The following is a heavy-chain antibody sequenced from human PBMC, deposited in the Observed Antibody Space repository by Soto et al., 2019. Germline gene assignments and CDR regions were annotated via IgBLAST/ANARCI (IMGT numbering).Heavy chain of an antibody. CDR3: ARGRGSGSYWVGYYYYMDV. CDR2: INHSGST. J-gene: IGHJ6*03. D-gene: IGHD3-10*01. Sequence: SETLSLTCAVYGGSFSGYYWSWIRQPPGKGLEWIGEINHSGSTNYNPSLKSRVTISVDTSKNQFSLKLSSVTAADTAVYYCARGRGSGSYWVGYYYYMDVWGKGTTVTV. V-gene: IGHV4-34*01. CDR1: GGSFSGYY.